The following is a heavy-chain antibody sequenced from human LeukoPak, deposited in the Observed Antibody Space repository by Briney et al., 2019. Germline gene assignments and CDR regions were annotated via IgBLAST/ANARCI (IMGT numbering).Heavy chain of an antibody. CDR3: ARGVGYYDSSGYYLGAFDI. Sequence: SETLSLTCTVSGGSSSSYYWSWIRQPPGKGLEWIGYIYYSGSTNYNPSLKSRVTISVDTSKNQFSLKLSSVTAADTAVYYCARGVGYYDSSGYYLGAFDIWGQGTMVTVSS. CDR2: IYYSGST. V-gene: IGHV4-59*12. J-gene: IGHJ3*02. D-gene: IGHD3-22*01. CDR1: GGSSSSYY.